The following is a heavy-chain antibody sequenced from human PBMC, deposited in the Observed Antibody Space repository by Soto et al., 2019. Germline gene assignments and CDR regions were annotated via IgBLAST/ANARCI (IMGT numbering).Heavy chain of an antibody. J-gene: IGHJ4*02. CDR3: ARDADSSGLHY. CDR2: IYPAGPT. D-gene: IGHD6-19*01. CDR1: GFTVSGMF. Sequence: GGSLRLSCAASGFTVSGMFMNWVRQAPGKGLEWVSVIYPAGPTYYADSVKGRFTISRDNSKNTLFLQLNNLRAEDTAVYYCARDADSSGLHYWGQGILVTV. V-gene: IGHV3-53*01.